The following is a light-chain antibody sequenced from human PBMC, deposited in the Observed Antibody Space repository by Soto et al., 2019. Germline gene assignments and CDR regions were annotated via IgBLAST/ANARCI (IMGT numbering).Light chain of an antibody. Sequence: DIGMTQSAATLSVSAGERATLSSPASQSVSSNLAWYQQKPGQAPRLLIYGASSRATGIPVRFSGSGYGTEFNLTISSLQPEDFAVYYCQQYNNWPLTFGQGTRLEIK. CDR1: QSVSSN. CDR3: QQYNNWPLT. CDR2: GAS. V-gene: IGKV3-15*01. J-gene: IGKJ5*01.